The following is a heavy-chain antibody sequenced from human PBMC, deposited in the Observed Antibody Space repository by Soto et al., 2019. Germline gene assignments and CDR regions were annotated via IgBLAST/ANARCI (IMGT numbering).Heavy chain of an antibody. CDR2: IHYSGST. D-gene: IGHD6-19*01. CDR1: GASISNYY. J-gene: IGHJ5*02. V-gene: IGHV4-59*01. Sequence: QVQLQESGPGLVKPSETLSLMCTVSGASISNYYWSWIRQSPGKGLEWIGDIHYSGSTNYNPSFESRVTISVDTSKNQFSLRLSSVTAADTAFYYCARERAEGYGSGWNLFDPWGQGTLVTVSS. CDR3: ARERAEGYGSGWNLFDP.